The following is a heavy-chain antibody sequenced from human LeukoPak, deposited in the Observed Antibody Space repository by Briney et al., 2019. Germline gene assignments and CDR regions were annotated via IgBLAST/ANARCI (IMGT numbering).Heavy chain of an antibody. J-gene: IGHJ6*03. CDR3: ARRPYSSSWYFNYYYYYMDV. D-gene: IGHD6-13*01. CDR1: GYTFTSYD. CDR2: MNPNSGNT. Sequence: ASVKVSCKASGYTFTSYDINWMRQATGQGLEWMGWMNPNSGNTGYAQKFQGRVTMTRNTSISTAYMELSSLRSEDTAVYYCARRPYSSSWYFNYYYYYMDVWGKGTTVTVSS. V-gene: IGHV1-8*01.